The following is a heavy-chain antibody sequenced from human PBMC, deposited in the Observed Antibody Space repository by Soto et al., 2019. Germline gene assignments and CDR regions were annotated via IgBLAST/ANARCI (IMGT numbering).Heavy chain of an antibody. V-gene: IGHV4-39*01. CDR3: ARHHYDSSGYYSDYFDY. CDR2: IYYSGST. J-gene: IGHJ4*02. D-gene: IGHD3-22*01. Sequence: QLQLQESGPGLVKPSETLSLTCTVSGGSISSSSYYWGWIRQPPGKGLEWIGSIYYSGSTYYNPSRKSRVTISVDTSKNQFSLKLSSVTAADTAVYYCARHHYDSSGYYSDYFDYWGQGTLVTVSS. CDR1: GGSISSSSYY.